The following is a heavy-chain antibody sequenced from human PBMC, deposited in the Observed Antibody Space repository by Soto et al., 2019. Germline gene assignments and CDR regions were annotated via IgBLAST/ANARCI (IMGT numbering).Heavy chain of an antibody. CDR3: AGYCSSSSCYPHFDY. D-gene: IGHD2-2*01. V-gene: IGHV4-59*01. Sequence: QVQLQESGPGLVKPSETLSLSCTVSGGSISSYYWSWIRQPPGKGLEWIGYIHYSGSTNYNPSLKSRVTMSIDTSKNQFSLRLSSVTAADTAVYYCAGYCSSSSCYPHFDYWGQGTLVTVSS. J-gene: IGHJ4*02. CDR1: GGSISSYY. CDR2: IHYSGST.